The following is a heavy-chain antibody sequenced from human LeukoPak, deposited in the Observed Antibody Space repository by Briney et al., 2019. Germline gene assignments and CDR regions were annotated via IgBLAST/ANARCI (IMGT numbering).Heavy chain of an antibody. CDR1: GYSFTNYW. J-gene: IGHJ4*02. CDR3: ARWSLVYSNYAGYFGS. V-gene: IGHV5-51*01. D-gene: IGHD4-11*01. Sequence: GESLKISCKGSGYSFTNYWIGWVRQMPGKGLEWMGIIYPGDSDTKYSPSFQGQDTISADKSISTAYLQWSSLKASDSAMYYCARWSLVYSNYAGYFGSWGQGTLVTVSS. CDR2: IYPGDSDT.